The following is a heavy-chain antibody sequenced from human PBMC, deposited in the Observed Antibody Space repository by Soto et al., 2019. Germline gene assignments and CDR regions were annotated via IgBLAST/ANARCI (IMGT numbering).Heavy chain of an antibody. CDR2: ISYDGSHK. D-gene: IGHD7-27*01. V-gene: IGHV3-30-3*01. J-gene: IGHJ3*02. CDR1: GFTFTNYA. Sequence: QVQLVESGGGVVQPGRSLRLSCAASGFTFTNYAIHWVRQAPGKGLEWVAVISYDGSHKYYADSVMGRFTISRDNSKNTLYLQLNSLRVEDAAVYYCARKGDPTNWGSGNAFDIWGQGTMVTVSS. CDR3: ARKGDPTNWGSGNAFDI.